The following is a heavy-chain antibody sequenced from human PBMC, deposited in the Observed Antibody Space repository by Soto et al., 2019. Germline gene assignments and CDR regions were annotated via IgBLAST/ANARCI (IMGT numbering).Heavy chain of an antibody. Sequence: QVQLVESGGGVVQPGRSLRLSCATSGFTFSTYGMHWVRQAPGKGLEWVAVISSDGSNKYQADSVKGRFTISRDNSKNTLYLQMNSLRAEDTAVYYCAKAKYSGGSYFDYWGQGTLVTVSS. D-gene: IGHD1-26*01. V-gene: IGHV3-30*18. J-gene: IGHJ4*02. CDR1: GFTFSTYG. CDR3: AKAKYSGGSYFDY. CDR2: ISSDGSNK.